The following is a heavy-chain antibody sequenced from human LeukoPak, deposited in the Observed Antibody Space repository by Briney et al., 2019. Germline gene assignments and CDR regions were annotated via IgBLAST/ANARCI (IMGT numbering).Heavy chain of an antibody. CDR3: ARVGDYYDSSGYYGDAFDI. Sequence: GASVKASCKASGYTFTGYYMHWVRQAPGQGLEWMGWINPNSGGTNYAQKFQGRVTMTRDTSISTAYMELSRLRSDDTAVYYCARVGDYYDSSGYYGDAFDIWGEGTMVTVSS. CDR2: INPNSGGT. CDR1: GYTFTGYY. J-gene: IGHJ3*02. D-gene: IGHD3-22*01. V-gene: IGHV1-2*02.